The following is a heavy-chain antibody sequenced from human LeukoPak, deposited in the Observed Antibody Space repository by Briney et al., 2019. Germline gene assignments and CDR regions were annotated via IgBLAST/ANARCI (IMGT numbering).Heavy chain of an antibody. CDR2: IYHSGST. D-gene: IGHD7-27*01. J-gene: IGHJ6*02. CDR1: GGSISSGGYS. CDR3: ARSDWGRYGMDV. Sequence: PSETLSLTCAVSGGSISSGGYSLSWIRQPPGKGLEWIGYIYHSGSTYYNPSLKSRVTISVDRSKNQFSLKLSSVTAADTAVYYCARSDWGRYGMDVWGQGTTVTVSS. V-gene: IGHV4-30-2*01.